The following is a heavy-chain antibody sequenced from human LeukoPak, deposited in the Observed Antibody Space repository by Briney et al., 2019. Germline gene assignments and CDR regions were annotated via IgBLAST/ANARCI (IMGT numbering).Heavy chain of an antibody. D-gene: IGHD1-26*01. Sequence: GGSLRLSCAASGFTFSSYEMNWVRQAPGKGLEWVSYISSSGSNIYYADSVKGRFTISRDNAKNSLYLQMNSLRAEDTAVYYCAREVIRGGSYYYYYMDVWGKGTTVTVSS. CDR3: AREVIRGGSYYYYYMDV. CDR2: ISSSGSNI. CDR1: GFTFSSYE. V-gene: IGHV3-48*03. J-gene: IGHJ6*03.